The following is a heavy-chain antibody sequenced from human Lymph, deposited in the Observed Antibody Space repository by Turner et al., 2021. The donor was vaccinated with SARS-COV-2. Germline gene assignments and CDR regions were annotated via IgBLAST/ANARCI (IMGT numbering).Heavy chain of an antibody. CDR2: INPNSGGT. D-gene: IGHD6-19*01. V-gene: IGHV1-2*02. J-gene: IGHJ4*02. CDR3: VRGESRAVAGTQYFDY. CDR1: ANTFTGYY. Sequence: QVRLVQSGAEVKKPGASVIVSCKASANTFTGYYMHWVRQAPGQGLEWMGWINPNSGGTSYAQKFQGRVTMTRDTSISTAYMELSRLRSDDTAVYYCVRGESRAVAGTQYFDYWGQGTMVTVSS.